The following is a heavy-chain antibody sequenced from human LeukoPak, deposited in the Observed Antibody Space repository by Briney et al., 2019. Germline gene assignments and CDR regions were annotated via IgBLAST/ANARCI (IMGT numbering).Heavy chain of an antibody. CDR1: GGSSSSYY. D-gene: IGHD5-24*01. CDR2: IYYSGST. J-gene: IGHJ4*02. Sequence: SETLSLTCTVSGGSSSSYYWSWIRQPPGKGLEWIGYIYYSGSTNYNPSLKSRVTISVDTSKNQFSLKLSSVTAADTAVYYCARESRDGYNLDYWGQGTLVTVSS. V-gene: IGHV4-59*01. CDR3: ARESRDGYNLDY.